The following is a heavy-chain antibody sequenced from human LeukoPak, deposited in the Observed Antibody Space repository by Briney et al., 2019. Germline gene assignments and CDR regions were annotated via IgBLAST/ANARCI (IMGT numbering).Heavy chain of an antibody. V-gene: IGHV1-69*01. Sequence: GSSVKVSCKASGGTFSSYAISWARQAPGQGLEWMGGIIPIFGTANYAQKFQGRVTITADESTSTAYMELSSLRSEDTAVYYCVRGDYCSGGSCLLDYWGQGTLVTVSS. J-gene: IGHJ4*02. CDR1: GGTFSSYA. CDR3: VRGDYCSGGSCLLDY. CDR2: IIPIFGTA. D-gene: IGHD2-15*01.